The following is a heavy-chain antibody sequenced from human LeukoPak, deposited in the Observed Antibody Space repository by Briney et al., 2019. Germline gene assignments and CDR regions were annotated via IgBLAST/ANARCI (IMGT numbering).Heavy chain of an antibody. CDR2: ISGSGGST. D-gene: IGHD3-3*02. V-gene: IGHV3-23*01. Sequence: GGSLRLSCAASGFTFSTYPMSWVRQAPGKGLEWVSGISGSGGSTYYADSVKGRFTISRDISKNTLYLQMNSLRAEDTAVYYCARGISRTGAFDIWGQGTMVTVSS. CDR1: GFTFSTYP. J-gene: IGHJ3*02. CDR3: ARGISRTGAFDI.